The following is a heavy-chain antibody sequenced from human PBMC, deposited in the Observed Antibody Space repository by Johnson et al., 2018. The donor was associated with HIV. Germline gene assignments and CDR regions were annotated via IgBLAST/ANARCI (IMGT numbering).Heavy chain of an antibody. CDR3: AREMATICPWNLCDAVDI. Sequence: QVQLVESGGGVVRPGGSLRLSCAASGFTFDDYGLHWVRQAPGKGLEWVAVIWYDGSNKYYADSVKGRFTISRDNSKHTLYLQMNSLRAEDTAVYYCAREMATICPWNLCDAVDIWGQGKMVNVSS. CDR2: IWYDGSNK. J-gene: IGHJ3*02. V-gene: IGHV3-33*08. CDR1: GFTFDDYG. D-gene: IGHD5-24*01.